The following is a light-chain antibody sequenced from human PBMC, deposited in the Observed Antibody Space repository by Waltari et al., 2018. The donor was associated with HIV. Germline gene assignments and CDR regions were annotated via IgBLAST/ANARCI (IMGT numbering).Light chain of an antibody. CDR2: GNN. CDR3: RSYDSSLTGSV. CDR1: SSNIGASYD. J-gene: IGLJ2*01. V-gene: IGLV1-40*01. Sequence: QSVLTQPPSVSGAPGQRVTISCTGSSSNIGASYDVHWYQQVPGTVPKLLIYGNNNRPSAVPDRCSASKSGASPSLAITGLQAEDEADYYCRSYDSSLTGSVFGGGTKLTVL.